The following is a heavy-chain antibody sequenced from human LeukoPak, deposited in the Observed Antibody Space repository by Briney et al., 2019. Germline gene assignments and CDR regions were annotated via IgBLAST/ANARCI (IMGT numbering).Heavy chain of an antibody. CDR1: GFTVSSNY. J-gene: IGHJ4*02. V-gene: IGHV3-23*01. CDR2: ISGSGGST. CDR3: TTYSSGWWIFDY. D-gene: IGHD6-19*01. Sequence: GGSLRLSCAASGFTVSSNYMSWVRQAPGKGLEWVSAISGSGGSTYYADSVKGRFTISRDNSKNTLYLQMNSLRAEDTAVYYCTTYSSGWWIFDYWGQGTLVTVSS.